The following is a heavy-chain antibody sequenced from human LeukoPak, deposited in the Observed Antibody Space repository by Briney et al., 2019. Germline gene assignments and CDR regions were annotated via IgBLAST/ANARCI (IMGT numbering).Heavy chain of an antibody. V-gene: IGHV1-18*01. CDR3: ARVYYDSSGHPAFDY. D-gene: IGHD3-22*01. CDR2: ISAYNGNT. Sequence: GASVMVSCMASGYTFTSYGISWVRQAPGQGLEWMGWISAYNGNTNYAQKLQGRVTMTTDTSTSTAYMELRSLRSDDTAVYYCARVYYDSSGHPAFDYWGQGTLVTVSS. J-gene: IGHJ4*02. CDR1: GYTFTSYG.